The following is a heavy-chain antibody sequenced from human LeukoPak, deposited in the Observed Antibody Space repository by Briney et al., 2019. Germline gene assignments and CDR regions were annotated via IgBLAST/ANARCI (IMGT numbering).Heavy chain of an antibody. CDR2: IRYDGSNK. V-gene: IGHV3-30*02. J-gene: IGHJ6*02. D-gene: IGHD3-22*01. Sequence: PGGSLRLSCAASGFTFSSYGMHWVRQAPGKGLEWVAFIRYDGSNKYYADSVKGRFTISRDNSKNTLYLQMNSLRAEDTAVYYCAKALWGYDSSGYPLGMDVWGQGTTVTVSS. CDR1: GFTFSSYG. CDR3: AKALWGYDSSGYPLGMDV.